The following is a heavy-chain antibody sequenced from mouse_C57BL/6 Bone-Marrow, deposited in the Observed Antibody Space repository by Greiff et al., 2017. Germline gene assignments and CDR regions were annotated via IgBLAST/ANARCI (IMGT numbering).Heavy chain of an antibody. V-gene: IGHV3-3*01. CDR3: ARLPRWDYAMDY. J-gene: IGHJ4*01. CDR1: GFSINSDCY. CDR2: TFYSGIT. Sequence: EVKLQESGPSLVRPSQTLSLTCTVTGFSINSDCYWIWIRQFPGNKLEYIGYTFYSGITYYNPSLDSRTYITRDTSKNQFSLKLSSVTTDDTATYYCARLPRWDYAMDYWGQGTSVTVSS. D-gene: IGHD2-12*01.